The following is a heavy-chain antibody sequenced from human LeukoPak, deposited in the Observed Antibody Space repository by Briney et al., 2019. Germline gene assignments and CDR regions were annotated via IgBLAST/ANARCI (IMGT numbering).Heavy chain of an antibody. CDR3: AKDLSYNYNYFDY. CDR2: INSGGGST. CDR1: GFTFSSHA. Sequence: GGSLRLSCAASGFTFSSHAMKWVRQAPGKGLEWVSGINSGGGSTYYTDSVKGRFTISRDNSKNTLSLQMDSLRADDTAVYFCAKDLSYNYNYFDYWGQGTLVTVSS. J-gene: IGHJ4*02. D-gene: IGHD1-20*01. V-gene: IGHV3-23*01.